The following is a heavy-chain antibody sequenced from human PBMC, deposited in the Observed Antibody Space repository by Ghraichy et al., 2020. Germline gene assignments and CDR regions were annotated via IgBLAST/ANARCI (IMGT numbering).Heavy chain of an antibody. D-gene: IGHD5-24*01. Sequence: GGSLRLSCAASGFTFSSYGMHWVRQAPGKGLEWVAVISYDGSNKYYADSVKGRFTISRDNSKNTLYLQMNSLRAEDTAVYNCAKDHRPRDGYYWEDFDYWGQGTLVTVSS. CDR1: GFTFSSYG. J-gene: IGHJ4*02. V-gene: IGHV3-30*18. CDR2: ISYDGSNK. CDR3: AKDHRPRDGYYWEDFDY.